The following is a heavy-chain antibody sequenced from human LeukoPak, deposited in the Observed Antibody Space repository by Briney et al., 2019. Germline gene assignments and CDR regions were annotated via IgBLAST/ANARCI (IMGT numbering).Heavy chain of an antibody. CDR1: GGSMSSSTYY. CDR3: ARRDYLDHFYYIDV. V-gene: IGHV4-39*07. Sequence: SETLSLTCTVSGGSMSSSTYYWGWIRQPPGKGLEWIGSMYYSGSTNYNPSLKSRVTISEDKSKNQFSLKLTSVTAADTAVYYCARRDYLDHFYYIDVWDKGNTVTVSS. J-gene: IGHJ6*03. D-gene: IGHD3-10*01. CDR2: MYYSGST.